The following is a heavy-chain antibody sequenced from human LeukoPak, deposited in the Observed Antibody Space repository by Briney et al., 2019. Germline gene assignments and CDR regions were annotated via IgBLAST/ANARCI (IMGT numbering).Heavy chain of an antibody. Sequence: SQTLSLTCTVSGGSISSGDYYWSWIRQPPGKGLEWIGYIYYSGSTYYNPPLKSRVTISVDTSKNQFSLKLSSVTAADTAVYYCARETPDIVVVPAAHDAFDIWGQGTMVTVSS. CDR2: IYYSGST. V-gene: IGHV4-30-4*08. D-gene: IGHD2-2*01. CDR1: GGSISSGDYY. CDR3: ARETPDIVVVPAAHDAFDI. J-gene: IGHJ3*02.